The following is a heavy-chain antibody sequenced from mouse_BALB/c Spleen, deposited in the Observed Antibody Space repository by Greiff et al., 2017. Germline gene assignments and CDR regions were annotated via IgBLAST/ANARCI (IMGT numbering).Heavy chain of an antibody. D-gene: IGHD1-1*01. V-gene: IGHV2-9*02. CDR2: IWAGGST. CDR1: GFSLTSYG. Sequence: VMLVESGPGLVAPSQSLSITCTVSGFSLTSYGVHWVRQPPGKGLEWLGVIWAGGSTNYNSALMSRLSISKDNSKSQVFLKMNSLQTDDTAMYYCARAPYYYGSSFYAMDYWGQGTSVTVSS. CDR3: ARAPYYYGSSFYAMDY. J-gene: IGHJ4*01.